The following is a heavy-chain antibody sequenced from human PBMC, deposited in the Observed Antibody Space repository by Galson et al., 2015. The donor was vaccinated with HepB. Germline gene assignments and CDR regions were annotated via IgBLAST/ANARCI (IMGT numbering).Heavy chain of an antibody. V-gene: IGHV3-43D*03. CDR1: GFRFEHYT. D-gene: IGHD3-22*01. Sequence: SLRLSCAASGFRFEHYTMHWVRQIPGKSLEWLSFITWDGKTTSYADSARGRFIISRDNNKNPLYLEMKSLRVDDTALYYCAKDYFDSSGGTYYYYGMDAWGPGTTVTVAS. CDR2: ITWDGKTT. CDR3: AKDYFDSSGGTYYYYGMDA. J-gene: IGHJ6*02.